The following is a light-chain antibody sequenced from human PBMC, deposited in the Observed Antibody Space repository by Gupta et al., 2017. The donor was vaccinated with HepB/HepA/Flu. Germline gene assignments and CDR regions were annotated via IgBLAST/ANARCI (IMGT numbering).Light chain of an antibody. V-gene: IGLV3-21*02. CDR3: QAWDSRGDHRCV. CDR2: GNH. Sequence: SYVLTQHPAVSVAPGQTARITCRGHNIRSKNGNWYQQKPGQAPVLVIYGNHDRPSGIPDRFSGSKSENTASLSISGVQAGDEADYYCQAWDSRGDHRCVFGTGTKVTVL. J-gene: IGLJ1*01. CDR1: NIRSKN.